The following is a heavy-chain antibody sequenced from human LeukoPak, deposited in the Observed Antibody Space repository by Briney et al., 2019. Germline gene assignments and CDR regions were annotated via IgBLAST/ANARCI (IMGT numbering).Heavy chain of an antibody. V-gene: IGHV3-23*01. CDR1: GFTFSSYA. Sequence: HAGGSLRLSCAASGFTFSSYAMSWVRQAPGKGLEWVSAISGSGGSTYYADSVKGRFTISRDNSKNTLYLQMNSLRAEDTAAYYCAKDGGSGSYVIADFDYWGQGTLVTVSS. J-gene: IGHJ4*02. CDR2: ISGSGGST. CDR3: AKDGGSGSYVIADFDY. D-gene: IGHD1-26*01.